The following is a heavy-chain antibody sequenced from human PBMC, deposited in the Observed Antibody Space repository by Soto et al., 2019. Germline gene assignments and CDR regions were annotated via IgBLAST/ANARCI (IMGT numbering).Heavy chain of an antibody. D-gene: IGHD4-17*01. CDR1: GYNFTSNY. J-gene: IGHJ3*02. V-gene: IGHV1-46*03. CDR3: VRVPYGDYGSAFDI. Sequence: ASVKVSCKASGYNFTSNYIHWVRQAPGQGLEWMGIINPGGGSTGYAQKFQGRVTMTRDTSTSTMYMELSSLRSEDTAVYYCVRVPYGDYGSAFDIWGRGTMVTVS. CDR2: INPGGGST.